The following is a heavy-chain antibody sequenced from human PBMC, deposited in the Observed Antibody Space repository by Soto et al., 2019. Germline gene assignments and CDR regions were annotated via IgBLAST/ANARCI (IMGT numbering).Heavy chain of an antibody. D-gene: IGHD2-2*01. CDR3: AKDYGQMLWGYYYYYMDV. V-gene: IGHV3-30*18. CDR2: ISYDGSNK. CDR1: GFTFSSYG. J-gene: IGHJ6*03. Sequence: GGSLRLSCAASGFTFSSYGMHWVRQAPGKGLEWVAVISYDGSNKYYADSVKGRFTISRDNSKNTLYLQMNSLRAEDTAVYYCAKDYGQMLWGYYYYYMDVWGKGTTVTVSS.